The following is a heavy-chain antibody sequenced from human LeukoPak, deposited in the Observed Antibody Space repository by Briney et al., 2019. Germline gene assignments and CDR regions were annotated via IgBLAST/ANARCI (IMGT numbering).Heavy chain of an antibody. D-gene: IGHD2-2*02. CDR1: GGSFSSGGYY. CDR3: ARVIKYLLRYSDYYYYYMDV. Sequence: SQTLSLTCTVSGGSFSSGGYYWSWLRQHPGQGLDWIGYIYYSGTTYYNPSLKSRVTIPVDTFNNQFYLKLSSVTAAETAVYYCARVIKYLLRYSDYYYYYMDVWGKGTTVTVSS. V-gene: IGHV4-31*03. CDR2: IYYSGTT. J-gene: IGHJ6*03.